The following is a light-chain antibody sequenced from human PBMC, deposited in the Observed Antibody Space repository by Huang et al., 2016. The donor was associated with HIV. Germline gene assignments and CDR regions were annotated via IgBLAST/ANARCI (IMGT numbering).Light chain of an antibody. CDR1: QSLLHSNNKNY. CDR2: WSS. Sequence: DIVMTQSPDSLTVSLGERATIHCKSSQSLLHSNNKNYLAWYQQKPGRTPKLLIYWSSTRESGVPDRFSGDASGSNFTLTINSLQAEDVAVYYCQQYITTPLTFGGGTKVEI. J-gene: IGKJ4*01. CDR3: QQYITTPLT. V-gene: IGKV4-1*01.